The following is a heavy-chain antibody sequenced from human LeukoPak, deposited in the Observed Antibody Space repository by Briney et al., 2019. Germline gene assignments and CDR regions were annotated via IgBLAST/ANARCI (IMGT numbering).Heavy chain of an antibody. Sequence: HGGPRSLSCAASEFPFISYAMHGVRQPPGKGLDGVDVTSHEGSNKYHADSAEGRFTAPRDNSKNTLYLQMNSLRAEDTAVYYCARGPGYCSSTSCSGGLVYWGQSTRLTVSS. D-gene: IGHD2-2*01. J-gene: IGHJ1*01. V-gene: IGHV3-30-3*01. CDR2: TSHEGSNK. CDR3: ARGPGYCSSTSCSGGLVY. CDR1: EFPFISYA.